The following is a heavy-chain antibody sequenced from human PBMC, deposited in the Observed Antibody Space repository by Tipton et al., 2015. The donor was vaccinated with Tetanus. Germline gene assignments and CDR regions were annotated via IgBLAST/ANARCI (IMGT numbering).Heavy chain of an antibody. CDR2: IDPNSGGT. CDR1: GYTFTGYY. V-gene: IGHV1-2*02. CDR3: ARDRGDYIYYGMDV. J-gene: IGHJ6*02. D-gene: IGHD3-22*01. Sequence: QLVQSGAEMKKPGASVKVSCKASGYTFTGYYIYWVRQAPGQGLEWMGWIDPNSGGTVYAQKFQGRVTMTRDTSIRTAYMELRSLRSDDTAVYYCARDRGDYIYYGMDVWGPGTTVTV.